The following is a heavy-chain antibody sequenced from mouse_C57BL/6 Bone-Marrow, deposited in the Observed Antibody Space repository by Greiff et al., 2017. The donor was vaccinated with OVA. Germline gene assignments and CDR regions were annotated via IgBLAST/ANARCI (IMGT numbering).Heavy chain of an antibody. CDR1: GYTFTDYE. CDR2: IDPETGGT. D-gene: IGHD2-12*01. Sequence: VQLQQSGAELVRPGASVTLSCKASGYTFTDYEMHWVKQTPVHGLEWIGAIDPETGGTAYNQKFKGKAILTADKSSSTAYMALRSLTSEDSAVYSGTRSYRNDGDCDYWGQGTTLTVSA. V-gene: IGHV1-15*01. J-gene: IGHJ2*01. CDR3: TRSYRNDGDCDY.